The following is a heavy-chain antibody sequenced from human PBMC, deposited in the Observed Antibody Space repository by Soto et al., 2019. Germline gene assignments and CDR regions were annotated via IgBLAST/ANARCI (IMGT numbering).Heavy chain of an antibody. Sequence: VQLVQSGAEVKKPGASVRVSCKASGYTFINYYIHWVRQAPGQGLEWMGAVNPGYGYTNYTQKFQHRLTMTRDTTTTTVYMEVSSLTSEGTAVYYSVRTESECRTTGCSYYFESWGQGTLVTVSS. CDR3: VRTESECRTTGCSYYFES. CDR1: GYTFINYY. J-gene: IGHJ4*02. D-gene: IGHD2-2*01. CDR2: VNPGYGYT. V-gene: IGHV1-46*03.